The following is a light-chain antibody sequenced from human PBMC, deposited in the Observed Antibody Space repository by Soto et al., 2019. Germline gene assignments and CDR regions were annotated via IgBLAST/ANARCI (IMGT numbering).Light chain of an antibody. CDR1: QSVLYSSNTRNY. J-gene: IGKJ1*01. CDR2: WAA. V-gene: IGKV4-1*01. Sequence: DIVMTQSPDSLAVSLGERATINCKSSQSVLYSSNTRNYVAWYQQKPRQPPKLLIYWAATRESGVPDRFSGCGSGTDFTLTISSLEAEDMAVYYCQQYYDTPWTFGQGAKVEIK. CDR3: QQYYDTPWT.